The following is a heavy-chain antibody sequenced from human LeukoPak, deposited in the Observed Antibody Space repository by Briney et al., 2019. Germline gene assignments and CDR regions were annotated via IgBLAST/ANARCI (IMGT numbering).Heavy chain of an antibody. CDR2: IGTAGDT. CDR3: ARGFLIPTDTAMVRIDYFDY. D-gene: IGHD5-18*01. V-gene: IGHV3-13*01. Sequence: GGSLRLSCAASGFTFSSYDMHWVRQATGKGLEWVSAIGTAGDTYYPGSVKGRFTISRENAKNSLYLQMNSLRAEDTAVYYCARGFLIPTDTAMVRIDYFDYWGQGTLVIVSS. CDR1: GFTFSSYD. J-gene: IGHJ4*02.